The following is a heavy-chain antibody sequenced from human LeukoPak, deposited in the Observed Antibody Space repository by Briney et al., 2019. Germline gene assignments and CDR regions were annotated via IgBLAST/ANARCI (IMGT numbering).Heavy chain of an antibody. V-gene: IGHV5-51*01. CDR2: IYPGDSDT. CDR3: ARDHSIVATIASYFDY. Sequence: GESLKISCKGSGYSFTSYWIGWVRKMPGKGLEWMGIIYPGDSDTRYSPSFQGQVTISADKSISPAYLQWSSLQASDTAMYYCARDHSIVATIASYFDYWVQGTLVTVSS. J-gene: IGHJ4*02. CDR1: GYSFTSYW. D-gene: IGHD5-12*01.